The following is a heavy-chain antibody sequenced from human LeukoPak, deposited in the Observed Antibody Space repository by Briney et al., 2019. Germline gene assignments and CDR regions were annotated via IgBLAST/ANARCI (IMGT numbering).Heavy chain of an antibody. J-gene: IGHJ4*02. CDR2: LYYSGST. V-gene: IGHV4-31*03. CDR3: ARSADRFIAAAGEHFDY. Sequence: SETLSLTCTVSGGSISSGGYYWSWIRQHPGKGLEWIGYLYYSGSTYYNPSLKSRVTISVDTSKNQFSLKLSSVTAADTAVYYCARSADRFIAAAGEHFDYWGQGTLVTVSS. CDR1: GGSISSGGYY. D-gene: IGHD6-13*01.